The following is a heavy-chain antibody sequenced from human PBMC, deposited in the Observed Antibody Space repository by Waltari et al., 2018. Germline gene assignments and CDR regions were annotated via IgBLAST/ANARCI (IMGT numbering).Heavy chain of an antibody. D-gene: IGHD3-10*01. J-gene: IGHJ4*02. CDR1: GAFIENGTSY. CDR2: IYASGST. CDR3: ARTLEKTYGGWYFDS. Sequence: QVQLQESGPGLVKPSQTLSLTCNVSGAFIENGTSYCSWVRQPAGRGLEWFGRIYASGSTNYNPSLKSRVTLSVDTSKNQVSLRLTSVTAADSAVYFCARTLEKTYGGWYFDSWGQGTRVTVSS. V-gene: IGHV4-61*02.